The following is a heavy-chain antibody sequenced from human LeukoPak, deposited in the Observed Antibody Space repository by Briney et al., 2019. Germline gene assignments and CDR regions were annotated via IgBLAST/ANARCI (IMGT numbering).Heavy chain of an antibody. CDR1: GFTFDDYA. V-gene: IGHV3-9*03. J-gene: IGHJ3*02. D-gene: IGHD1-26*01. CDR2: ISWNSGSI. Sequence: PGRSLRLSCAASGFTFDDYAMHWVRQAPGKGLEWVSGISWNSGSIGYADSVKGRFTISRDNAKNSLYLQMNSLRAEDMALYYCAKDSGLGCAFDIWGQGTMVTVSS. CDR3: AKDSGLGCAFDI.